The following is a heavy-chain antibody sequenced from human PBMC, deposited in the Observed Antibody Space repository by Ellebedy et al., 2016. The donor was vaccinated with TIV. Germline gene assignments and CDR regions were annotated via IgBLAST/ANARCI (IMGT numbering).Heavy chain of an antibody. CDR2: ISAGGDNT. Sequence: GGSLRLSCAASGFTFSSHAMSWVRQAPGKGLEWVSGISAGGDNTYHVDSVKGRFTISRDNSKNTLYLQMKSLRAEDTAGYYCVKLDSSGYYYGRLDYWGQGSLVTVSS. CDR3: VKLDSSGYYYGRLDY. D-gene: IGHD3-22*01. V-gene: IGHV3-23*01. CDR1: GFTFSSHA. J-gene: IGHJ4*02.